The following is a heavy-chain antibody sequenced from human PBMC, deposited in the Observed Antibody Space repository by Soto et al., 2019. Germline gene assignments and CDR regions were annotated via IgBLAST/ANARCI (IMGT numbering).Heavy chain of an antibody. V-gene: IGHV4-30-4*01. Sequence: QVQLQESGPGLVKPSQTLSLTCTVSGGSISSGDYYWSWIRQPPGKGLEWIGYIYYSGSTYYNPSLKSRVTISVDTSKNQFSLKLSSVTAADTAVYYCARGYDFWSGWHYYYGMDVWGQGTTVTVSS. CDR1: GGSISSGDYY. CDR2: IYYSGST. D-gene: IGHD3-3*01. J-gene: IGHJ6*02. CDR3: ARGYDFWSGWHYYYGMDV.